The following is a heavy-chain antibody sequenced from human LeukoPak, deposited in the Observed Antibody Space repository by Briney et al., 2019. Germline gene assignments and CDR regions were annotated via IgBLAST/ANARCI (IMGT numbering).Heavy chain of an antibody. CDR2: INTDGSIT. V-gene: IGHV3-74*01. J-gene: IGHJ4*02. Sequence: GGSLRLSCAASGFTFNSYAMHWVRQAPGKGLVWVSRINTDGSITNYAGSVKGRFSISRDNAKNTLYLQMSSLRAEDTAVYYCARDRGPRTGFMVREAYDYWGQGTLVTVSS. CDR3: ARDRGPRTGFMVREAYDY. CDR1: GFTFNSYA. D-gene: IGHD3-10*01.